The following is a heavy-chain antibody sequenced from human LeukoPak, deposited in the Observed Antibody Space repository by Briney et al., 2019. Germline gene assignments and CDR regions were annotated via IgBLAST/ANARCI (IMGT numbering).Heavy chain of an antibody. V-gene: IGHV4-38-2*02. D-gene: IGHD1-26*01. CDR2: IYHSGST. CDR1: GYSISSGYY. J-gene: IGHJ6*03. CDR3: ARVHSLELMDV. Sequence: SETLSLTCTVSGYSISSGYYWGWIRQPPGKGLEWIGSIYHSGSTYYNPSLKSRVTISVDTSKNQFSLKLSSVTAADTAVYYCARVHSLELMDVWGKGTTVTVSS.